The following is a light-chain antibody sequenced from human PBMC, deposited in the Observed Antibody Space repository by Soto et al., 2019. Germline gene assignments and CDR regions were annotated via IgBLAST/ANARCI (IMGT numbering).Light chain of an antibody. CDR2: GAS. CDR3: QQYNNWPRT. Sequence: ELVFTQSPGTLSLSPGDRATISCRASQIVSSSYLAWYQQKPGQAPRLLIYGASTRATGIPAGFSGSGSGTEFTLTISSLQSEDFAVYYCQQYNNWPRTFGPGTKVDI. J-gene: IGKJ3*01. CDR1: QIVSSSY. V-gene: IGKV3-15*01.